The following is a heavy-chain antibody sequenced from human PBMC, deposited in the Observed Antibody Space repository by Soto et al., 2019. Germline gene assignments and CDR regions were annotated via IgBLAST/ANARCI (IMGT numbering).Heavy chain of an antibody. D-gene: IGHD2-21*02. J-gene: IGHJ4*02. CDR2: ISSSSSTI. CDR3: ARDQSYCGGDCYRFDY. CDR1: GFTFSSYS. Sequence: GGSLRLSCAASGFTFSSYSMNWVRQAPGKGLEWVSYISSSSSTIYYADYVKGRFTISRDNAKNSLYLQMNSLRDEDTAVYYCARDQSYCGGDCYRFDYWGQGTLVTVSS. V-gene: IGHV3-48*02.